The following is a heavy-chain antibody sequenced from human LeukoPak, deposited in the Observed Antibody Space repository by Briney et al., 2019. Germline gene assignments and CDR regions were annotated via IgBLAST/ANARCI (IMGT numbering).Heavy chain of an antibody. D-gene: IGHD3-22*01. V-gene: IGHV3-64*01. CDR2: ISSNGGST. J-gene: IGHJ4*02. CDR3: ARQDYYDSSGYAAY. Sequence: GGSLRLSCAASGFTFSSYAMHWVRQAPGKGLEYVSAISSNGGSTYYANSVKGRFTISRDNSKNTLYLQMGSLRAEDMAVYYCARQDYYDSSGYAAYWGQGTLVTVSS. CDR1: GFTFSSYA.